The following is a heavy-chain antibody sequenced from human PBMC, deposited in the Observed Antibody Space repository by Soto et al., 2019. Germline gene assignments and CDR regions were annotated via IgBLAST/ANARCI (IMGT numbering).Heavy chain of an antibody. CDR2: ITGNGAVT. CDR1: GLSFDNYA. J-gene: IGHJ3*01. D-gene: IGHD4-17*01. V-gene: IGHV3-23*01. CDR3: GKDPNGDYFGTFDF. Sequence: EVQFLESGGGVVRPGGSLRLSCVASGLSFDNYAMTWVRQSPGKGLEWLACITGNGAVTSYTDSVRGRFTISRDNSKNTLYLQMDSLRADDTAVYYCGKDPNGDYFGTFDFRGQGTTVTVSS.